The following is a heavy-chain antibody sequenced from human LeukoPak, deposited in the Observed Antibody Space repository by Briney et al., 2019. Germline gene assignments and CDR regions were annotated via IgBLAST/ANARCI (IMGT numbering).Heavy chain of an antibody. V-gene: IGHV1-69*13. J-gene: IGHJ6*02. CDR3: ARDESGVTSYYYGMDV. Sequence: GASVKVSCKASGGTFSSYAISWVRQAPGQGLEWMGGIIPIFGTANYAQKFQGRVTITADESTSTAYMELSSLRSEDTAVYYCARDESGVTSYYYGMDVWGQGTTVTVSS. D-gene: IGHD4-17*01. CDR1: GGTFSSYA. CDR2: IIPIFGTA.